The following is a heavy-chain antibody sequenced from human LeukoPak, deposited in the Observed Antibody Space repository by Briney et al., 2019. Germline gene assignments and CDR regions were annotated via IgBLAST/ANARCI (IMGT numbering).Heavy chain of an antibody. CDR2: LRGDGET. CDR1: GFSFSHYA. J-gene: IGHJ4*02. D-gene: IGHD1-26*01. V-gene: IGHV3-23*01. Sequence: GGSLRLSCAASGFSFSHYAMSWVRQAPGRGLEWVSSLRGDGETSYAGSVKGRFILSRDDYRNTVYLQLNKLRVNDTAVYYCARASGISSADAVWWGQGTLVTVSS. CDR3: ARASGISSADAVW.